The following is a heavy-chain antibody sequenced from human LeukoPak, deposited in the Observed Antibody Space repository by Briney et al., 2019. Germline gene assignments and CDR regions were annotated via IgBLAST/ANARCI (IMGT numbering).Heavy chain of an antibody. CDR2: IYYSGST. Sequence: SETLSLTCTVSGGSISSYYWSWIRQPPGKGLEWIGYIYYSGSTNYNPSLKSRVTISVDTSKNQFSLKLSSVTAADTAVYYCASLYSSGWYVDYWGQGTLVTVSS. J-gene: IGHJ4*02. CDR1: GGSISSYY. D-gene: IGHD6-19*01. CDR3: ASLYSSGWYVDY. V-gene: IGHV4-59*01.